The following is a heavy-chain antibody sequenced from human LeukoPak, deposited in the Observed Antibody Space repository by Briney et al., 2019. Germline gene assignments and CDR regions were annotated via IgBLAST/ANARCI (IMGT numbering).Heavy chain of an antibody. Sequence: PSETLSLTCAVFGGSLSGYYWSWIRQPPGKGLEWIGYVSYSGSTDYNPSLKSRVIISIDTSKNQFSLRLSSVTAADTAVYYCARENDRYGRIDYWGQGTQVTVSS. V-gene: IGHV4-59*01. CDR1: GGSLSGYY. J-gene: IGHJ4*02. CDR2: VSYSGST. CDR3: ARENDRYGRIDY. D-gene: IGHD5-18*01.